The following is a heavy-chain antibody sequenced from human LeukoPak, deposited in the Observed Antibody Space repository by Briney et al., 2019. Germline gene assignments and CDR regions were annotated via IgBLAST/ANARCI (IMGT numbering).Heavy chain of an antibody. D-gene: IGHD2-15*01. V-gene: IGHV1-2*02. CDR2: INPNSGST. J-gene: IGHJ3*02. CDR3: ARGRYCSGGSCYCDI. CDR1: GYTFTSYA. Sequence: ASVKVSCKASGYTFTSYAMNWVRQAPGQGLEWMGWINPNSGSTNYAQKFQGRVTMTRDTSISTAYMELSRLRSDDTAVYYCARGRYCSGGSCYCDIWGQGTMVTVSS.